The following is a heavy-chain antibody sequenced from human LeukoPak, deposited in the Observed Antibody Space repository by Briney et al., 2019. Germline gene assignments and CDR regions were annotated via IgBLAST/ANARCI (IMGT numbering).Heavy chain of an antibody. CDR3: ARDLGVMVRAFDI. V-gene: IGHV4-59*01. CDR1: GGSISSYY. Sequence: SETLSLTCTVSGGSISSYYWSWIRQPPGKRLEWIGYIYYSGSTSYNPSLKSRVTISVDTSKNQISLKLGSVTAADTAVYYCARDLGVMVRAFDIWGQGTMVTVSS. J-gene: IGHJ3*02. CDR2: IYYSGST. D-gene: IGHD5-18*01.